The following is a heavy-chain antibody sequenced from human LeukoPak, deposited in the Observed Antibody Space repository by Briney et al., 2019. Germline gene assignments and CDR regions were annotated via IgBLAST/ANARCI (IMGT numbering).Heavy chain of an antibody. CDR2: ISSSSSYI. V-gene: IGHV3-21*01. J-gene: IGHJ3*02. CDR3: ARRHRPPSIAAQDDAFDI. D-gene: IGHD6-6*01. CDR1: GFTFISYS. Sequence: GGSLRFSCAASGFTFISYSMNWVRQARGKGLEWVSSISSSSSYIYYADSVKGRFTISRDNAKNSLYLQMNSLRAEDTAVYYCARRHRPPSIAAQDDAFDIWGQGTMVTVSS.